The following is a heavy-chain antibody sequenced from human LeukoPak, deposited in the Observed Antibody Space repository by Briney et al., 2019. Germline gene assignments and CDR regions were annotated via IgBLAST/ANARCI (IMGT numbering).Heavy chain of an antibody. V-gene: IGHV4-34*01. D-gene: IGHD2-15*01. J-gene: IGHJ4*02. CDR1: GGSFSGYY. CDR3: ARAPTLYCSGGSCYFDY. CDR2: INHSGST. Sequence: PSETLSLTCAVYGGSFSGYYWSWIRQPPGKGREWIGEINHSGSTNYNPSLKSRVTISVDTSKNQFSLKLSSVTAADTAVYYCARAPTLYCSGGSCYFDYWGQATLVTVSS.